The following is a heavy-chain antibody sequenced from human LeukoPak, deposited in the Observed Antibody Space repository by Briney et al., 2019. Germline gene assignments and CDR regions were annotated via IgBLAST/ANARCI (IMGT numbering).Heavy chain of an antibody. J-gene: IGHJ4*02. CDR3: AKSYFDYSTYYSYYFNL. V-gene: IGHV4-4*09. Sequence: SGTLSLTWTVSGGSISSDYWSWIRQPPGGGLEWIGYIYSSGSTNYNPSLKSRVTISVDTSKNQFALRLSSVTAADTAVYYCAKSYFDYSTYYSYYFNLWGQGALVTVSS. D-gene: IGHD4-11*01. CDR1: GGSISSDY. CDR2: IYSSGST.